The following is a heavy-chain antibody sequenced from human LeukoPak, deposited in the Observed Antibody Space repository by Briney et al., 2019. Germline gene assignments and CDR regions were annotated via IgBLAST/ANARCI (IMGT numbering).Heavy chain of an antibody. J-gene: IGHJ5*02. CDR2: IRDTGGST. CDR3: AKVGDSSYWGHNWFDP. Sequence: PGGSLRPSCAASGFTFISYAMSWVRQAPGKGLEWVSAIRDTGGSTYYADSVKGRFTISRDNSKNTMYLQMNSLRAEDTAVYYCAKVGDSSYWGHNWFDPWGQGTLVTVSS. V-gene: IGHV3-23*01. CDR1: GFTFISYA. D-gene: IGHD6-13*01.